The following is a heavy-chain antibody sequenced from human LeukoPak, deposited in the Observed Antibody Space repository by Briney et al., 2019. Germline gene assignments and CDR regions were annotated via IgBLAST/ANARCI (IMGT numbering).Heavy chain of an antibody. CDR2: LSASGGLT. J-gene: IGHJ4*02. V-gene: IGHV3-23*01. Sequence: GGSLRLSCAASGFTFSSYAMSWIRQAPGEGLEWVSGLSASGGLTYYSDSVKGRFTISRDNSKNTLYLQMNSLRADDTAVYYCAKGGSSYSEMDYWGQGTLVTVSS. CDR3: AKGGSSYSEMDY. CDR1: GFTFSSYA. D-gene: IGHD4-11*01.